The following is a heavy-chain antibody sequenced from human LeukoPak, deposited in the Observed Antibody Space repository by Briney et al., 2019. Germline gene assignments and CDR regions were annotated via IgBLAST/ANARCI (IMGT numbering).Heavy chain of an antibody. CDR3: ARGIDYYDSSGYYYYFDY. CDR1: GYTFTSYG. CDR2: ISAYNGNT. V-gene: IGHV1-18*01. D-gene: IGHD3-22*01. Sequence: GASVKVSCKASGYTFTSYGISWVRQAPGQGLEWMGWISAYNGNTNYAQKLQGRVTMTTDTSTSTAYMELRSLRSEDTAVYYCARGIDYYDSSGYYYYFDYWGQGTLVTVSS. J-gene: IGHJ4*02.